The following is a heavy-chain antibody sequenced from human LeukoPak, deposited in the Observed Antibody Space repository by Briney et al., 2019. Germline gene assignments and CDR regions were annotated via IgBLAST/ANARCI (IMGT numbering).Heavy chain of an antibody. J-gene: IGHJ4*02. CDR1: GGSISSYY. CDR2: IYTSGST. D-gene: IGHD3-16*02. V-gene: IGHV4-4*07. CDR3: ARNRWGYDYVWGSYRQGPFDY. Sequence: SETLSLTCTVSGGSISSYYWSWIRQPAGKGLEWIGRIYTSGSTNYNPSLKSRVTMSVDTSKNQFSLKLSSVTAADTAVYHCARNRWGYDYVWGSYRQGPFDYWGQGTLVTVSS.